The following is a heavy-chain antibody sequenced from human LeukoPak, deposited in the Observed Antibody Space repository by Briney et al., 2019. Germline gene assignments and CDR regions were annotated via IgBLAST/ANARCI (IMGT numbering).Heavy chain of an antibody. CDR1: GFTFSSYA. J-gene: IGHJ4*02. Sequence: GGSLRLSCAASGFTFSSYAMSWVRQAPGKGLEWVSAISGSGGSTYYADSVKGRFTISKDNSKNTLYLQMNSLRADDTAVYYCAKDYSSSSLHFDYWGQGTLVTVSS. CDR3: AKDYSSSSLHFDY. CDR2: ISGSGGST. V-gene: IGHV3-23*01. D-gene: IGHD6-13*01.